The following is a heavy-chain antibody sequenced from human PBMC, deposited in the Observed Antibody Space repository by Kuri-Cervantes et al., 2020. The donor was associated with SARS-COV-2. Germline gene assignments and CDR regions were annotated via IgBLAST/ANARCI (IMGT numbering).Heavy chain of an antibody. Sequence: GESLKISCAASGFSKFTFTDAWMSWVRQAPGKGLEWVGRIKSKTDGGTTDYAAPVKGRFTISRDDSKNRLFLQMNSLKTEDTAVYYYTTGGAIWGQGTKVTVSS. CDR1: GFSKFTFTDAW. V-gene: IGHV3-15*01. CDR3: TTGGAI. J-gene: IGHJ3*02. CDR2: IKSKTDGGTT.